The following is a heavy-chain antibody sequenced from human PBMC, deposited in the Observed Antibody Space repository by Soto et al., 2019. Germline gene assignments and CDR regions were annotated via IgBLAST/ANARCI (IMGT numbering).Heavy chain of an antibody. CDR1: GFSFTTAGVA. CDR3: AHSDGGYEIIYFEF. J-gene: IGHJ4*02. Sequence: QITLQESGPTLVKPTQTLTLTCTFSGFSFTTAGVAVGWIRQTPGGALEWLTLIYYNDDRRFSPSLKTRLTITGDTSKHQVVLSLTNVDPGDTATYFCAHSDGGYEIIYFEFWGQGIPVTVSS. CDR2: IYYNDDR. D-gene: IGHD5-12*01. V-gene: IGHV2-5*01.